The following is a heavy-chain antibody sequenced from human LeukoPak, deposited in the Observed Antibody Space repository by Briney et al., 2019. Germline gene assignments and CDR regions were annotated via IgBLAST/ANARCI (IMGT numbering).Heavy chain of an antibody. Sequence: GESLKISCKGFGYIFISHWIGWVRQTPGKGLEWMGIIYPGDSDTRFSPSFEGQVTISADKSINTAYLQWSSLKASDTAMYYCVRFSYSSSWYDNFFDYWGQGTLVTVSS. CDR2: IYPGDSDT. D-gene: IGHD6-13*01. CDR1: GYIFISHW. CDR3: VRFSYSSSWYDNFFDY. V-gene: IGHV5-51*01. J-gene: IGHJ4*02.